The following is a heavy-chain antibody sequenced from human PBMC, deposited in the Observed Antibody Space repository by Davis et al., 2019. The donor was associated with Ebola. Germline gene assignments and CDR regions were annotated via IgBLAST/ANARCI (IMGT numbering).Heavy chain of an antibody. D-gene: IGHD6-13*01. CDR1: GGSFSGYY. V-gene: IGHV4-34*01. CDR2: INHSGST. J-gene: IGHJ4*02. Sequence: MPSETLSLTFAVYGGSFSGYYWSWIRQPPGKGLEWIGEINHSGSTNYNPSLKSRVTISVDTSKNQFSLKLSSVTAADTAVYYCARGGGSSSLDYWGQGTLVTVSS. CDR3: ARGGGSSSLDY.